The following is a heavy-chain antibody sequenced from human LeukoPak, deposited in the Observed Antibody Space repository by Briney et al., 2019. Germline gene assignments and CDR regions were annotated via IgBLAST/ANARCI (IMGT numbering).Heavy chain of an antibody. CDR3: AREPGGYYGSSGFLDD. D-gene: IGHD3-22*01. CDR2: INSDGSIT. CDR1: SFTFSSYW. Sequence: GSLRLSCATSSFTFSSYWMHWVRQVPGRGLVWVSRINSDGSITDYADSVKGRFTIARDTAQNALHLQMNSLRVEDTAMYYCAREPGGYYGSSGFLDDWGQGTLVTVSS. J-gene: IGHJ4*02. V-gene: IGHV3-74*01.